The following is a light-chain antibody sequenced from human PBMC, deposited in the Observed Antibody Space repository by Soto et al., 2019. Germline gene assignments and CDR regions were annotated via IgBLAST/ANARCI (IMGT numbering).Light chain of an antibody. V-gene: IGLV2-23*02. Sequence: QSVLTQPASVSGSPGQSITIACTGTSSDVGSYNLVSWYQQHPGKAPKLMSYEVTKRPSGVSDRFSGSKSGNTASLTISGLQAEDEADYYCCSYASSSTYVFGTGTKLTVL. J-gene: IGLJ1*01. CDR1: SSDVGSYNL. CDR2: EVT. CDR3: CSYASSSTYV.